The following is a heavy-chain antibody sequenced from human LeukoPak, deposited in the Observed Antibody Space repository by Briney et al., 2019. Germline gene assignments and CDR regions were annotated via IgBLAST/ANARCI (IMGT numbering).Heavy chain of an antibody. CDR2: INPGGITT. J-gene: IGHJ4*02. CDR1: GFTFTTYS. V-gene: IGHV3-23*01. Sequence: QPGGSLRLSCAASGFTFTTYSMTWARQAPGKGLEWASTINPGGITTYYADSVKGRFTISRDNSKNTVSLQMDSLRADDTAVYYCAKDRAGTPWADWGQGTLVTVSS. D-gene: IGHD1-1*01. CDR3: AKDRAGTPWAD.